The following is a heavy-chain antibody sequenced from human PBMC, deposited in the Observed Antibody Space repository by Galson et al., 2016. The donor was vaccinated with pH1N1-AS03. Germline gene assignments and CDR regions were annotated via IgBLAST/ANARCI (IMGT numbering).Heavy chain of an antibody. J-gene: IGHJ4*02. D-gene: IGHD2-8*01. CDR3: ARGHSGPCLNGVCLWDY. CDR2: ISDSGSRT. Sequence: SLRLSCAASGSTFSTYAMTWVRQAPGKGLEWVSGISDSGSRTDYADSVRGRFTISRDNSKNTLYLQMDSLSAEDTAVYYCARGHSGPCLNGVCLWDYWGQGTLVPVSS. CDR1: GSTFSTYA. V-gene: IGHV3-23*01.